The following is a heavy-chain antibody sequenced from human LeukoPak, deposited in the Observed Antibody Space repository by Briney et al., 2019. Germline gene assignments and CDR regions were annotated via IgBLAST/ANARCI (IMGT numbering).Heavy chain of an antibody. CDR1: GGTFSSYA. Sequence: ASVKVSCKASGGTFSSYAISWVRQAPGQGLEWMGGIIPIFGTANYAQKLQGRVTMTTDTSTSTAYMELRSLRSDDTAVYYCARGDDILTGYFRGFDYWGQGTLVTVSS. D-gene: IGHD3-9*01. V-gene: IGHV1-69*05. J-gene: IGHJ4*02. CDR2: IIPIFGTA. CDR3: ARGDDILTGYFRGFDY.